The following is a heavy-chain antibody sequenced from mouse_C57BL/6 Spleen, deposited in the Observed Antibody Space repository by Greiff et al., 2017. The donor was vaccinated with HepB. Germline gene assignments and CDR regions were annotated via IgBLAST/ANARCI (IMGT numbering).Heavy chain of an antibody. CDR1: GYSFTGYY. J-gene: IGHJ4*01. D-gene: IGHD4-1*01. V-gene: IGHV1-42*01. CDR2: INPSTGGT. CDR3: ATRRGSPGTNYAMDY. Sequence: EVQLKESGPELVKPGASVKISCKASGYSFTGYYMNWVKQSPEKSLEWIGEINPSTGGTTYNQKFKAKATLTVDKSSSTAYMQLKSLTSEDSAVYYCATRRGSPGTNYAMDYWGQGTSVTVSS.